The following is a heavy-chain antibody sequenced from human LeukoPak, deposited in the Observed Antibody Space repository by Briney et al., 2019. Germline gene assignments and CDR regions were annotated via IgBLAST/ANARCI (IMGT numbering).Heavy chain of an antibody. J-gene: IGHJ6*04. Sequence: GRSLTPSRPASGFIFDNYAMRCVRHPPGKGLGWVSGIGWISEKIGCAVSVKGRFTISRDNAKNSLYLQMNRLRAEDTALYYSAQDMSLGGGAAALGSYYGMDVGGEGTTVTLPS. CDR1: GFIFDNYA. D-gene: IGHD3-16*01. CDR3: AQDMSLGGGAAALGSYYGMDV. CDR2: IGWISEKI. V-gene: IGHV3-9*01.